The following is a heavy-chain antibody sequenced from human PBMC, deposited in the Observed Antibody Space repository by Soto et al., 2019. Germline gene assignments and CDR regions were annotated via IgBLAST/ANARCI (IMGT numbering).Heavy chain of an antibody. J-gene: IGHJ4*02. CDR1: GASVTCSSYH. V-gene: IGHV4-61*01. D-gene: IGHD3-16*02. Sequence: SETLSLTCTVSGASVTCSSYHWSWIRQPQGKGLEYIGYIYYSGSTNYNPSLKSRVTISVDTSKSKFTLTLSAATAADTAVYYCARLSRTVNYWGPGTLVS. CDR3: ARLSRTVNY. CDR2: IYYSGST.